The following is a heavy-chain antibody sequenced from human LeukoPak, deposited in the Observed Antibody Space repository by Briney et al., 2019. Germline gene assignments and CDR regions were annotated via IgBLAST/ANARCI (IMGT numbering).Heavy chain of an antibody. V-gene: IGHV3-7*01. CDR2: MNKDGSEK. CDR1: GFIFSNYW. D-gene: IGHD1-26*01. CDR3: ARDPVEWEQLLDY. Sequence: GGSLRLSCAASGFIFSNYWMGWARQAPGKRPEWVANMNKDGSEKYYADSVKGRFTISRDNARNSVYPQMNSLRVEDTAVYYCARDPVEWEQLLDYWGQGTLVTVSS. J-gene: IGHJ4*02.